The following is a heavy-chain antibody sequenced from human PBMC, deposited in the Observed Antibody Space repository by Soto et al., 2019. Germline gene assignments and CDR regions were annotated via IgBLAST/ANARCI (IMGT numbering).Heavy chain of an antibody. Sequence: EVQLVESGGGLVQPGGSLRLSCAASGFIFSAYPMHWVRQAPGKGLEYVSAIRTNENTYYANSVKGRFTISRDNSKNTLYPQMGSLRAEDMAIYYCARGDDYVPFDYWGQGTVVTVSS. V-gene: IGHV3-64*01. CDR1: GFIFSAYP. CDR2: IRTNENT. J-gene: IGHJ4*02. D-gene: IGHD4-17*01. CDR3: ARGDDYVPFDY.